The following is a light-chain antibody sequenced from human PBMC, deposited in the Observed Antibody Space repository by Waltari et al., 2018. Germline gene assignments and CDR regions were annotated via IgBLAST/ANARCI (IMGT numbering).Light chain of an antibody. Sequence: DVVLTQSPLSLPVTLGQTASISCKSSQTLVHSDGNTYLAWFHQRPGQSPRRLIYKVSNRESGVPDRFSASGSGTDFTLKISRVEAEDVGVYYCMQGTHWPLTFGGGTKVEMK. CDR2: KVS. CDR1: QTLVHSDGNTY. V-gene: IGKV2-30*02. J-gene: IGKJ4*01. CDR3: MQGTHWPLT.